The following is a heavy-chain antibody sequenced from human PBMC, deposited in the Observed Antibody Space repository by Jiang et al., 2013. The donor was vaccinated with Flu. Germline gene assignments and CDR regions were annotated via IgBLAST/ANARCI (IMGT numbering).Heavy chain of an antibody. CDR2: IYYSGST. CDR1: GGSISSYY. CDR3: ARLDYDSSGYDVDANHADAFDI. V-gene: IGHV4-59*08. D-gene: IGHD3-22*01. Sequence: GLVKPSETLSLTCTVSGGSISSYYWSWIRQPPGKGLEWIGYIYYSGSTDYNPSLKSRVTISVDTSKNQFSLKLSSVTAADTAVYYCARLDYDSSGYDVDANHADAFDIWGQGTMVTVSS. J-gene: IGHJ3*02.